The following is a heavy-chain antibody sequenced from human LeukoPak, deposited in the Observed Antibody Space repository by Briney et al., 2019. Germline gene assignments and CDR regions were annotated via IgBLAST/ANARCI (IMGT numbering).Heavy chain of an antibody. Sequence: ASVKVSCKASGYTFTSYDINWVRQATGQGLEWMGWMNTNSGNTGYAQKFQGRVTMTRNTSISTAYMELSSLRSEDTAVYYWARDNGGTAMAYYSYYYMDVWGKGTTVTISS. CDR3: ARDNGGTAMAYYSYYYMDV. CDR1: GYTFTSYD. CDR2: MNTNSGNT. V-gene: IGHV1-8*01. J-gene: IGHJ6*03. D-gene: IGHD5-18*01.